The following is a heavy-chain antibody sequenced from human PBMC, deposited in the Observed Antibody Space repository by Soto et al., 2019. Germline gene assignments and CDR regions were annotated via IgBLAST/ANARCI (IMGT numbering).Heavy chain of an antibody. V-gene: IGHV3-21*01. CDR2: ISSSGSFI. CDR3: ARDPVVVPAASTYYFDY. CDR1: CFTFSNYG. D-gene: IGHD2-2*01. J-gene: IGHJ4*02. Sequence: GGSLRLSCAASCFTFSNYGMHWVRQAPGKGLEWVSSISSSGSFIYYADSVKGRFIISRDNAKSSLYLQMNRLRAEDTAIYYCARDPVVVPAASTYYFDYWGLGTLVTVSS.